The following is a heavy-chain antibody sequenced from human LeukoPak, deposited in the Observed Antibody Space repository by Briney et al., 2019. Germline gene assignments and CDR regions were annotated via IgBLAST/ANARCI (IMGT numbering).Heavy chain of an antibody. J-gene: IGHJ4*02. CDR2: ISGSGGST. Sequence: GGSLRLSCAASGFTFSSYAMSWVRQAPGKGLEWVSAISGSGGSTYYADSVKGRFTISRDNSKNTLYLQMNSLRAEDTAVYYCAKRHIVLMVYATAGTWGYWGQGTLVTVSS. CDR3: AKRHIVLMVYATAGTWGY. CDR1: GFTFSSYA. D-gene: IGHD2-8*01. V-gene: IGHV3-23*01.